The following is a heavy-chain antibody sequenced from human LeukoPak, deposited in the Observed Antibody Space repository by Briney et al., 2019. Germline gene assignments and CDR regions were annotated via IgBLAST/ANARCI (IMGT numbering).Heavy chain of an antibody. CDR1: GFTVSSSY. D-gene: IGHD2-2*01. V-gene: IGHV3-53*01. CDR3: ARVGVVPAYLQFVGMDV. Sequence: PGGSLRLSCAASGFTVSSSYMSWVRQAPEKGLEWVSVIYSDDSTYYADSVKGRFTISRDNSQNTLYLQMNSLRAEDTAVYYCARVGVVPAYLQFVGMDVWGQGTTVTVSS. CDR2: IYSDDST. J-gene: IGHJ6*02.